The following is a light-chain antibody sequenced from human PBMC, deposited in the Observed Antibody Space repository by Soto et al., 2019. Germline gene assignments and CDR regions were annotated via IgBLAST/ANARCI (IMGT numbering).Light chain of an antibody. Sequence: QSVLTQPPSASGTPGQRVTISCSGSSSNIGSNTVNWYHQLPGTAPKLLIYSNNQRPSGVPDRFSGSKSGTSASLAISGLQSEDEADYYCAAWDDSLNGPVFGGGTKLTV. J-gene: IGLJ2*01. V-gene: IGLV1-44*01. CDR1: SSNIGSNT. CDR2: SNN. CDR3: AAWDDSLNGPV.